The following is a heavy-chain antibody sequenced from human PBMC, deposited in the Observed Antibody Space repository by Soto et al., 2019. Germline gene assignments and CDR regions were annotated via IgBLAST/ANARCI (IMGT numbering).Heavy chain of an antibody. Sequence: SETLSLTYTVSGGSISSGGYYWSWIRQHPGKGLEWIGYIYYSGSTNYNPSLKSRVTISVDTSKNQFSLKLSSVTAADTAVYYCARRYGRNFDYWGHGTLVTVSS. CDR1: GGSISSGGYY. D-gene: IGHD1-20*01. V-gene: IGHV4-61*08. CDR2: IYYSGST. CDR3: ARRYGRNFDY. J-gene: IGHJ4*01.